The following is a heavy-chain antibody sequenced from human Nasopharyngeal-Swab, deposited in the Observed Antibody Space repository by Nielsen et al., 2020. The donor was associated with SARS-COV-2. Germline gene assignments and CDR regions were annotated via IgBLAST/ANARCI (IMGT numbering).Heavy chain of an antibody. CDR3: ARDPVPRHNALLTGPHHMDV. CDR2: INPSGGST. J-gene: IGHJ6*02. D-gene: IGHD3-9*01. Sequence: WVRQAPGQGLEWMGIINPSGGSTIYAQKFQGRVTMTRDTSTSTVYMDLRSLGYDDTAVYYCARDPVPRHNALLTGPHHMDVWGQGTTVTVSS. V-gene: IGHV1-46*01.